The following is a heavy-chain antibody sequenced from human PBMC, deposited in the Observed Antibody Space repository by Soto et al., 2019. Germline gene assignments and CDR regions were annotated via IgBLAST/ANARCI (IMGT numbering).Heavy chain of an antibody. D-gene: IGHD3-22*01. J-gene: IGHJ4*02. V-gene: IGHV3-30*04. Sequence: QVQLVESGGGVVQPGRSRSLSCAVSGFSFSDYPMHWVRQAPGKGLEWVASISSTGMKEYYGDSVKGRLTISRDSSKNTLYLQMSSLRAEDTSVYYCASESWYSVSSGTYFSKYFDSWGQGTLVTVSS. CDR3: ASESWYSVSSGTYFSKYFDS. CDR1: GFSFSDYP. CDR2: ISSTGMKE.